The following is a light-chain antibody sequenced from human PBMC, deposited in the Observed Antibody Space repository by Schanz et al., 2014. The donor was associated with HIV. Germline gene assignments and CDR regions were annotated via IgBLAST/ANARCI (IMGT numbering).Light chain of an antibody. CDR2: DNT. J-gene: IGLJ2*01. CDR3: QSYDNRLSVVV. CDR1: SSNIGSNI. V-gene: IGLV1-40*01. Sequence: VLTQPPSASGTPGQRVTISCSGSSSNIGSNIVNWYQLLPGTAPKLLIFDNTNRPSGVPDRFSGSKSGTSASLAITGLQAEDEADYYCQSYDNRLSVVVFGGGTKLTVL.